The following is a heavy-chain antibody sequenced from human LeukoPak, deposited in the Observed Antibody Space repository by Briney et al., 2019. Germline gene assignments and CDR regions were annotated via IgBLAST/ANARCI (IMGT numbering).Heavy chain of an antibody. CDR2: INHSGST. D-gene: IGHD3-16*02. V-gene: IGHV4-34*01. CDR3: ARVRDYVWGSYHY. Sequence: SETLSLTCAVYGGSFSGYYWSWIRQPPGKGLEWIGEINHSGSTNYNPSLKSRVTISVDTSKSQFSLKLSSVTAADTAVYYCARVRDYVWGSYHYWGQGTLVTVSS. J-gene: IGHJ4*02. CDR1: GGSFSGYY.